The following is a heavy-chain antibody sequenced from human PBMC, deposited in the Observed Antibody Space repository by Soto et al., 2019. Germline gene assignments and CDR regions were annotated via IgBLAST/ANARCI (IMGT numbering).Heavy chain of an antibody. Sequence: SDTLSLTSAVYGGSFSGSYWSWIRQPPGKGLEWTGEINHSGSTNYNPSLKSRVTISVDTSKNQFSLKLSSVTAADTAVYYCARGRARAADDDYWGQGTLVTVSS. D-gene: IGHD6-13*01. CDR1: GGSFSGSY. CDR3: ARGRARAADDDY. V-gene: IGHV4-34*01. J-gene: IGHJ4*02. CDR2: INHSGST.